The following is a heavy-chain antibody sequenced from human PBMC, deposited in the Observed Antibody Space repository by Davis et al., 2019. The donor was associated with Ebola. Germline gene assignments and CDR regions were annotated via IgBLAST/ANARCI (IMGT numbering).Heavy chain of an antibody. Sequence: ASVTVSCKAFGYSFVTYGISWVRKAPGQGLEWMGWISAFKGKTHYAQKFQGRMTLTTDTPTSTAYMELESLRSDDTAVYYCARSTYDSLIDFDFWGQGTLVTVSS. CDR1: GYSFVTYG. D-gene: IGHD3-22*01. V-gene: IGHV1-18*04. CDR3: ARSTYDSLIDFDF. J-gene: IGHJ4*02. CDR2: ISAFKGKT.